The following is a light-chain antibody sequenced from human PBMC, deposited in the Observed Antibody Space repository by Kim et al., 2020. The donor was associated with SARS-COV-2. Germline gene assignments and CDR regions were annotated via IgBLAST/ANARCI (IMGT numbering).Light chain of an antibody. Sequence: EIVMTQSPATLSVSPGERATLSCRASQSVNSNLAWYQQKPGQAPRLLIYGASTRATDIPDRFSGSGSGTEFTLIISNLHSEDIAVYYCQQYDNWPPYTFGRGQSWRS. V-gene: IGKV3-15*01. CDR2: GAS. CDR3: QQYDNWPPYT. J-gene: IGKJ2*01. CDR1: QSVNSN.